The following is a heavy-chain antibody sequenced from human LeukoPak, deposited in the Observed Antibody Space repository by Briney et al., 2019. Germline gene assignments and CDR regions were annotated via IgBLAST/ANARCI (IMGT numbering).Heavy chain of an antibody. CDR2: ISGSGGST. V-gene: IGHV3-23*01. J-gene: IGHJ6*02. CDR1: GLTFSSFG. CDR3: AGGAGVYYYGMDV. Sequence: GGSLRLSCAASGLTFSSFGLSWVRQAPGRGLEWVSAISGSGGSTYYADSVKGRFTISRDNSKNTLYLQMNSLRAEDTALYYCAGGAGVYYYGMDVWGQGTSVTVSS.